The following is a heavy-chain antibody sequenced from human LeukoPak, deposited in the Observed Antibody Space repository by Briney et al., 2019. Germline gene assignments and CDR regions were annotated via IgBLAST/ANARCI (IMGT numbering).Heavy chain of an antibody. CDR1: GFTFSDYS. CDR2: ISNSSSYI. D-gene: IGHD1-26*01. Sequence: GGSLRLSCAASGFTFSDYSMNWVRQAPGKGLEWVSFISNSSSYIFYADSVKGRFTISRDDAKNSLYPQMNSLRAEDTAVYYCVRLVVGVGFDSWGQGSLVTVSS. J-gene: IGHJ4*02. V-gene: IGHV3-21*01. CDR3: VRLVVGVGFDS.